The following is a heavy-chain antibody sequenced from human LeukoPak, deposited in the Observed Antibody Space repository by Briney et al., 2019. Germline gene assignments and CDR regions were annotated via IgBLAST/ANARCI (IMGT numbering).Heavy chain of an antibody. Sequence: GASVKVSCKASGGTFGSCVISWVRQAPGQGLEWMGGIIPIFGTAHYAQKFQGRLTITADESTSTVYMEMSSLRSEDTAMYYRAKEGDTALVTGYFDLWGRGPLVTVSS. CDR3: AKEGDTALVTGYFDL. D-gene: IGHD5-18*01. CDR2: IIPIFGTA. CDR1: GGTFGSCV. V-gene: IGHV1-69*01. J-gene: IGHJ2*01.